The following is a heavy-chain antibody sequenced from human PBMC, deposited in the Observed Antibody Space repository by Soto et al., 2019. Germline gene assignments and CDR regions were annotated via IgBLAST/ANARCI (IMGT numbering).Heavy chain of an antibody. V-gene: IGHV1-3*01. CDR3: ARVNDILTGLDY. D-gene: IGHD3-9*01. Sequence: VSVKVSSKAPGYTFTSYSMYWLRQAPGQRLEWMGWINAGNGNTKYSQKFQGRVTITRDTSASTAYMELSSLRSEDTAVYYCARVNDILTGLDYWGQGTLVTVSS. CDR1: GYTFTSYS. CDR2: INAGNGNT. J-gene: IGHJ4*02.